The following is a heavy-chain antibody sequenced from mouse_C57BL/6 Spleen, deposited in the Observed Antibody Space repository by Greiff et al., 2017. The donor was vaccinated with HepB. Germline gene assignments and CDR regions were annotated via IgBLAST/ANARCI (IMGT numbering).Heavy chain of an antibody. CDR1: GYTFTGYW. CDR3: ARGRVYDYEESYAMDY. Sequence: VKLQESGAELMKPGASVKLSCKATGYTFTGYWIEWVKQRPGHGLEWIGEILPGSGSTNYNEKFKGKATFTADTSSKTAYMQLSSLTTEDSAIYYCARGRVYDYEESYAMDYWGQGTSVTVSS. CDR2: ILPGSGST. D-gene: IGHD2-4*01. V-gene: IGHV1-9*01. J-gene: IGHJ4*01.